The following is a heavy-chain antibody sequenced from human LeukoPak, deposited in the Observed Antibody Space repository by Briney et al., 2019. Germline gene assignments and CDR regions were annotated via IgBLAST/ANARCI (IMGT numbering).Heavy chain of an antibody. J-gene: IGHJ4*02. Sequence: GGSLRLSCAASGFTFSSYGMHWVHQAPGKGLEWVAFIRYDGSNKYYADSVKGRFTISRDNSKNTLYLQMNSLRAEDTAVYYCANSLVGATNFDYWGQGTLVTVSS. CDR3: ANSLVGATNFDY. V-gene: IGHV3-30*02. D-gene: IGHD1-26*01. CDR1: GFTFSSYG. CDR2: IRYDGSNK.